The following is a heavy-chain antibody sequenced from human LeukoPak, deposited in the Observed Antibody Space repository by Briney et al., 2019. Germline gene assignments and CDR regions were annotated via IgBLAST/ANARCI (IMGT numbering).Heavy chain of an antibody. J-gene: IGHJ4*02. Sequence: ASVKVSCKASGYTFTSYYIHWVRQAPGQGLEWMGIINPSGGGTSYAQNFQGRVTMTRDTSTSTVYMELSSLRSEDTAVSYCARDRDSRSYFDYWGQGALVTVSS. CDR1: GYTFTSYY. V-gene: IGHV1-46*01. CDR3: ARDRDSRSYFDY. D-gene: IGHD3-22*01. CDR2: INPSGGGT.